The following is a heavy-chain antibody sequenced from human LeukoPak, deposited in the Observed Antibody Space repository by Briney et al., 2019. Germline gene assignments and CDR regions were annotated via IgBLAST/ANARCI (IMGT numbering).Heavy chain of an antibody. J-gene: IGHJ4*02. CDR3: AQNWNYGYEIDY. CDR2: IYYSGST. D-gene: IGHD1-7*01. CDR1: GGSISSSSYY. Sequence: KPSETLSLTCTASGGSISSSSYYWGWIRQPPGKGLEWIGSIYYSGSTYYNPSLKSRVTISVDTSKNQFSLKLSSVTAADTAVYYCAQNWNYGYEIDYWGQGTLVTVSS. V-gene: IGHV4-39*07.